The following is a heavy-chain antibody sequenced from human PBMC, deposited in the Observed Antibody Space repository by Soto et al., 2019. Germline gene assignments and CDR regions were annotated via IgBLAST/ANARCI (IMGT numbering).Heavy chain of an antibody. CDR1: GSTFSSYA. D-gene: IGHD3-3*01. CDR3: ARDENNEGGRGTIFGVVTGATGGMDV. V-gene: IGHV1-69*13. J-gene: IGHJ6*02. Sequence: SVKVSCKASGSTFSSYAISWVRQAPGQGLEWMGGIIPIFGTANYAQKFQGRVTITADESTSTAYMELSSLRSEDTAVYYCARDENNEGGRGTIFGVVTGATGGMDVWGQGTTVTSP. CDR2: IIPIFGTA.